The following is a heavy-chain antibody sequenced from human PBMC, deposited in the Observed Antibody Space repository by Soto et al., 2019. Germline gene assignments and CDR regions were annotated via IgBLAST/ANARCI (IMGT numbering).Heavy chain of an antibody. CDR2: ISGSGGST. CDR3: AQAHDSSGYVS. D-gene: IGHD3-22*01. V-gene: IGHV3-23*01. Sequence: EVQLLESGGGLVQPGGSLRLSCAASGFTFSSYAMSWVRQAPGKGLEWVSAISGSGGSTYYADSVKGRFTISRDNSKNTLYLQMNSMRAEDTAVYYCAQAHDSSGYVSWGQGTLVTVSS. CDR1: GFTFSSYA. J-gene: IGHJ4*02.